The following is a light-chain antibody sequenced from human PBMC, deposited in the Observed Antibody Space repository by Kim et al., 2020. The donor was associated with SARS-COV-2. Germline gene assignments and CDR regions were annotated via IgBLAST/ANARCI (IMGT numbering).Light chain of an antibody. Sequence: SLSPGERATLSCRASQSVSTNLAWYQQKPGQAPRLLIYGASTMAPGIPARFSGSGSGTEFTLTISGLQSEDFALYSCQQYNDWPLTFGGGTKVQIK. CDR1: QSVSTN. V-gene: IGKV3D-15*01. CDR2: GAS. J-gene: IGKJ4*01. CDR3: QQYNDWPLT.